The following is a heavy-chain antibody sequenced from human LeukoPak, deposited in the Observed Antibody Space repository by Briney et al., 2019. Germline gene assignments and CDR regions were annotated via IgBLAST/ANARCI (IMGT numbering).Heavy chain of an antibody. D-gene: IGHD5-12*01. CDR3: ARDGGYRGYDADC. CDR1: GFTFSTYI. J-gene: IGHJ4*02. CDR2: ISDSGAM. V-gene: IGHV3-48*01. Sequence: GGSLRLSCAASGFTFSTYIMKWVRQAPGKGLEWVSYISDSGAMYYADSVRGRFTISRENAQNSLFLQMNSLRAEDTAVYYCARDGGYRGYDADCWGQGTLVTVSS.